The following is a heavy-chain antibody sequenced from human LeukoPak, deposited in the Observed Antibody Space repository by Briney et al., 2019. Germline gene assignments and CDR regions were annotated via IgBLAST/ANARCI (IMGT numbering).Heavy chain of an antibody. CDR2: IYYSGST. J-gene: IGHJ4*02. CDR3: ARVGTVTPGPYYFDY. Sequence: SETLSLTCTVSGGSISSYYWSWIRQPPGKGLEWIGYIYYSGSTNYNPSLKSRVTISVDTSKNQFSLKLSSVTAADTAVYYCARVGTVTPGPYYFDYWGQGTLVTVSS. CDR1: GGSISSYY. V-gene: IGHV4-59*01. D-gene: IGHD4-17*01.